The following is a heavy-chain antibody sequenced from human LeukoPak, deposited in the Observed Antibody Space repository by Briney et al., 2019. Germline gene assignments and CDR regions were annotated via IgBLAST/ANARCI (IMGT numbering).Heavy chain of an antibody. CDR3: ARLSTVVTFDY. V-gene: IGHV3-7*01. D-gene: IGHD4-23*01. J-gene: IGHJ4*02. CDR2: LKEDGSVN. CDR1: GFTFSTYW. Sequence: GGSLRLSCAASGFTFSTYWMSWVRQAPGKGLEWVANLKEDGSVNAYVDSVKGRFTISRDNAKNSLDLQMHSLRVEDAAVYYCARLSTVVTFDYWGQGTLVTVSS.